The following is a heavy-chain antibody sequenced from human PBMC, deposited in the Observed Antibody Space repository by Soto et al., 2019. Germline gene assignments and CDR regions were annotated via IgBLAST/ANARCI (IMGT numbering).Heavy chain of an antibody. V-gene: IGHV4-59*08. CDR2: VHYSWGS. Sequence: QVQLQESGRGLVKPSETLSLSCTVSGGSISSYNWSWIRQTPGKGLEWIGYVHYSWGSNYNPSLKSRVAISLDASRSQFPLKLSSVTASNTAVYYCARQGFGARHGLVDVWGQGTTVTVSS. CDR1: GGSISSYN. J-gene: IGHJ6*02. D-gene: IGHD3-10*01. CDR3: ARQGFGARHGLVDV.